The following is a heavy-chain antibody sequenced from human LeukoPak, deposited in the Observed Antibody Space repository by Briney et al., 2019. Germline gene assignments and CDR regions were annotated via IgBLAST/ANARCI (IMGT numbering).Heavy chain of an antibody. J-gene: IGHJ4*02. V-gene: IGHV4-30-4*01. CDR2: IYYSGRT. CDR1: GGSISSGDYY. Sequence: PSQTLSLTCTVSGGSISSGDYYWSWIRQPPGKGLEWIGYIYYSGRTYYNPSLKSRVTISVDTSKNQFSLKLSSVTAADTAVYYCARVNDILTGYYKSFDYWGQGTLVTVSS. D-gene: IGHD3-9*01. CDR3: ARVNDILTGYYKSFDY.